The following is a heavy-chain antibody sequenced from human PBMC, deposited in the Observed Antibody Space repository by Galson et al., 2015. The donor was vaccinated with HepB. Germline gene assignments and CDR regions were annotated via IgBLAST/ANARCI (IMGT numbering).Heavy chain of an antibody. Sequence: PALVKPTQTLTLPCTFSGFSLSTSGVGVGWIRQPPGKALEWLALLYWNDDKRYSPSLKNRLTITKDTSKNQVVLTMTNMDPVDTATYYCAQFHLPEYCGSTICYQDYFDYWGQGTLVTVSS. J-gene: IGHJ4*02. D-gene: IGHD2-2*01. CDR2: LYWNDDK. CDR3: AQFHLPEYCGSTICYQDYFDY. V-gene: IGHV2-5*01. CDR1: GFSLSTSGVG.